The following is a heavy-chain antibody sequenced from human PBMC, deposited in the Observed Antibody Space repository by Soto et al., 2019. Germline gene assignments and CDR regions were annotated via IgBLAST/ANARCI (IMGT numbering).Heavy chain of an antibody. CDR3: ARDGARITIFGVVYYFDY. Sequence: ASVKVSCKASGYSFTTYTMHWVRQAPGQRLEWMGWINPGNGNTKYSQKYQGRVTISRDTSASTAYMELSSLRSEDTAVYFCARDGARITIFGVVYYFDYWGQGTLVTVSS. CDR2: INPGNGNT. J-gene: IGHJ4*01. V-gene: IGHV1-3*01. D-gene: IGHD3-3*01. CDR1: GYSFTTYT.